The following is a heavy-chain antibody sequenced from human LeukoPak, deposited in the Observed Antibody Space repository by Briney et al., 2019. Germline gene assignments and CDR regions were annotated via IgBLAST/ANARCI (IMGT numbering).Heavy chain of an antibody. J-gene: IGHJ6*02. Sequence: SVRVSSKASGGTFIIYAISWVRQAPGEGGERRGRIITIFGIANYAQKFQGRVTITADKPTSTAYMELSSLGSEDTAVYYCARESSSTSSGELDVWGQGTTVTVSS. CDR3: ARESSSTSSGELDV. D-gene: IGHD2-2*01. V-gene: IGHV1-69*04. CDR2: IITIFGIA. CDR1: GGTFIIYA.